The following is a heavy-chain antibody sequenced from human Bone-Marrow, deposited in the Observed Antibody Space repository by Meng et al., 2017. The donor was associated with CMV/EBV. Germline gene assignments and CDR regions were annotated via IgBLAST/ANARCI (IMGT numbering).Heavy chain of an antibody. CDR2: VGTEDDA. J-gene: IGHJ4*02. V-gene: IGHV3-13*01. CDR1: GFTFSSYD. D-gene: IGHD3-10*01. Sequence: GESLKISCAASGFTFSSYDRHWVRQVTGKGLEWVSGVGTEDDAYYRDSVKGRFTISRENGMNSMYLQMDSLTVGDTAIYYCARGSGVNMFRGAIGSFDSWGLGTLVTVSS. CDR3: ARGSGVNMFRGAIGSFDS.